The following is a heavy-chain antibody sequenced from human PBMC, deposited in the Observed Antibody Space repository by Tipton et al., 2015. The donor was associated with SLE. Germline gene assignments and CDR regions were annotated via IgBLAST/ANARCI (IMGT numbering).Heavy chain of an antibody. D-gene: IGHD2-2*01. CDR3: ARADCSSTSCSYFDY. Sequence: TLSLTCAVYGGSFSGYYWSWIRQPPGRGLEWIEEINHSGSTNYNPSLKSRVTISVDTSKNQFSLKLSSVTAADTAVYYCARADCSSTSCSYFDYWGQGTLVTVSS. CDR2: INHSGST. CDR1: GGSFSGYY. J-gene: IGHJ4*02. V-gene: IGHV4-34*01.